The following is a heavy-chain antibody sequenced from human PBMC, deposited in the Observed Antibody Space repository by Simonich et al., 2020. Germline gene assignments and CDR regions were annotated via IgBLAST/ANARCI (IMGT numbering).Heavy chain of an antibody. Sequence: QVQLQQWGAGLLKPSETLSLTCAVYGGSFSGYYWSWIRHPPVEGLEWIGEINHSGSTTYNTAITAGDTISVATSKHQFSLKLSYVTAADTAVYSCARGKGWKNAFDIWGQGTMVTVSS. CDR1: GGSFSGYY. V-gene: IGHV4-34*01. CDR3: ARGKGWKNAFDI. J-gene: IGHJ3*02. D-gene: IGHD1-1*01. CDR2: INHSGST.